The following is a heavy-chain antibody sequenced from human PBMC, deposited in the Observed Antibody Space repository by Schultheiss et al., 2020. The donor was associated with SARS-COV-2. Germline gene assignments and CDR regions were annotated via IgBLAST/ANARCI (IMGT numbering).Heavy chain of an antibody. D-gene: IGHD4-17*01. V-gene: IGHV2-5*01. Sequence: SGPTLVKPTQTLTLTCTFSGFSLSTSGVGVGWIRQPPGKALEWLALIYWNDDKRYSPSLKSRLTITKDTSKSQVVLTMTNMDPVDTATYYCARTPPGDGDYIFDYWGQGTLVTVSS. CDR2: IYWNDDK. CDR3: ARTPPGDGDYIFDY. J-gene: IGHJ4*02. CDR1: GFSLSTSGVG.